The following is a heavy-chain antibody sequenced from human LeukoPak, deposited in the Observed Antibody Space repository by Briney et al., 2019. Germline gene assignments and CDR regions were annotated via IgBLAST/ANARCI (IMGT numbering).Heavy chain of an antibody. V-gene: IGHV4-34*01. Sequence: GSLRLSCAGSGFPFSSDAMNWIRQPPGKGLEWIGEINHSGSTNYNPSLKSRVTISVDTSKNQFSLKLSSVAAADTAVYYCAGKPQGDYFDYWGQGTLVTVSS. CDR1: GFPFSSDA. J-gene: IGHJ4*02. CDR3: AGKPQGDYFDY. CDR2: INHSGST. D-gene: IGHD1-14*01.